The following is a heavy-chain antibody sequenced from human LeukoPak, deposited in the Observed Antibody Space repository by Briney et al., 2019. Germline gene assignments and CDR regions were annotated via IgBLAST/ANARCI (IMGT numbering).Heavy chain of an antibody. J-gene: IGHJ6*03. CDR1: GYTFTSYD. CDR2: MNPNSGNT. V-gene: IGHV1-8*01. CDR3: ARRVGLVVVPAAIPSDYYYYMDV. Sequence: ASVKVSCKASGYTFTSYDINWVRQATGQGLEWMGWMNPNSGNTGYAQKFQGRVTMTRNTSIGTAYMELSSLRSEDTAVYYCARRVGLVVVPAAIPSDYYYYMDVWGKGTTVTVSS. D-gene: IGHD2-2*01.